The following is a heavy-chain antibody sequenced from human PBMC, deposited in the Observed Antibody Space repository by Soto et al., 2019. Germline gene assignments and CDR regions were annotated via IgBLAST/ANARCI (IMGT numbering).Heavy chain of an antibody. V-gene: IGHV4-4*07. D-gene: IGHD3-10*01. CDR2: IYTSGST. J-gene: IGHJ4*02. CDR1: GGSISSYY. Sequence: QVQLQESGPGLVKPSETLSLTCTVSGGSISSYYWTWIRQHSGKGLEWIGRIYTSGSTNYNPSLKSRVTLSVDTSKNQFSLKLISVTAADTAVYYCARDLKFGQADYWGQGSQVPVSS. CDR3: ARDLKFGQADY.